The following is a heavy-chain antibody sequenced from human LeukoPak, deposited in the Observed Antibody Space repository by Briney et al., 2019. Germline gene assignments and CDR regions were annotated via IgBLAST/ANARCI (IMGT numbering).Heavy chain of an antibody. CDR2: VSPDSGDT. CDR3: TRGRAAGD. D-gene: IGHD6-19*01. CDR1: GYTFTNND. V-gene: IGHV1-8*01. Sequence: ASVKVSCKASGYTFTNNDINWVRQATGQGIEWMGWVSPDSGDTGYASNFRGRVTMTTDTSINTAYMDLTSLTSEDTAIYYCTRGRAAGDWGQGTLVTVSS. J-gene: IGHJ4*02.